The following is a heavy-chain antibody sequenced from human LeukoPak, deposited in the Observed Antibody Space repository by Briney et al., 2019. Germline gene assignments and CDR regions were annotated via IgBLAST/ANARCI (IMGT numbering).Heavy chain of an antibody. D-gene: IGHD3-22*01. Sequence: GGSLSLSCAASGFTFSRAWMTWVRQAPGKGLEWVGRIKSKPDGGTTDFAAPVKGRFTISRDDSKNTLYLQMSSLKTEDTAVYYCATGYYYDSSGYNWGQGTLVTVSS. CDR2: IKSKPDGGTT. CDR3: ATGYYYDSSGYN. CDR1: GFTFSRAW. J-gene: IGHJ4*02. V-gene: IGHV3-15*01.